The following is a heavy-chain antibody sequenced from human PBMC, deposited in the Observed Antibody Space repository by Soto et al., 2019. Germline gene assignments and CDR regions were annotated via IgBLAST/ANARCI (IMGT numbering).Heavy chain of an antibody. CDR3: ARWGGAYYYDSSGYYGGPFNY. CDR2: INAGNGNT. D-gene: IGHD3-22*01. CDR1: GYTFTSYA. J-gene: IGHJ4*02. V-gene: IGHV1-3*01. Sequence: ASVKVSCKASGYTFTSYAMHWVRQAPGQRLERMGWINAGNGNTKYSQKFQGRVTITRDTSASTAYMELSSLRSEDTAVYYCARWGGAYYYDSSGYYGGPFNYWGQGTLVTVSS.